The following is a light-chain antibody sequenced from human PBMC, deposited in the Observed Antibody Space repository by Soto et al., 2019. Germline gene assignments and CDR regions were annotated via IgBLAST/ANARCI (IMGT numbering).Light chain of an antibody. J-gene: IGKJ5*01. CDR2: AAS. V-gene: IGKV3D-20*01. Sequence: EIVLTQSPATLSLSPGERATLSCGASQSVSSSYLAWYQQKPGLAPRLLIYAASSRATGIPDRVSGSGSGTDFTLTISRLEPEDFTVYYCQQYGSSPITFGQGTRLEIK. CDR1: QSVSSSY. CDR3: QQYGSSPIT.